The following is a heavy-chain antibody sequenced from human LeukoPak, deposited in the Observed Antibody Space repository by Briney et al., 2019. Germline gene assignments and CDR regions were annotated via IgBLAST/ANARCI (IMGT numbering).Heavy chain of an antibody. V-gene: IGHV4-38-2*01. CDR2: IYHSGST. CDR3: ARHVVPATQSSYMDV. Sequence: PSETLSLTCAVSGYSISSGYYWGWIRQPPGQGLEWIGSIYHSGSTYYNPSLESRVTISVDTSKNQFSLKLNSVTAADTSLYYCARHVVPATQSSYMDVWGKGTTVTVSS. CDR1: GYSISSGYY. D-gene: IGHD2-2*01. J-gene: IGHJ6*03.